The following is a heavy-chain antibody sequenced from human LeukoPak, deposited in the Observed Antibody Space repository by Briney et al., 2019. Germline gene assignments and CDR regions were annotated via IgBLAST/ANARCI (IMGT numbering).Heavy chain of an antibody. J-gene: IGHJ5*02. Sequence: SETLSLTCTVSGGSISSYYWSWIRQPAGKGLEWIGRVKNTGSTNYNPSLKSRVTMSVDTSKNQVSLRLSSVTAADTAVYYCARDVSPYYYDSSGYYDAPWGQGTLVTVSS. D-gene: IGHD3-22*01. V-gene: IGHV4-4*07. CDR1: GGSISSYY. CDR3: ARDVSPYYYDSSGYYDAP. CDR2: VKNTGST.